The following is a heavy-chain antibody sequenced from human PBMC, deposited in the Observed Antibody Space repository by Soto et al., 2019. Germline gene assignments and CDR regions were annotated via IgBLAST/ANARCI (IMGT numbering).Heavy chain of an antibody. CDR2: INQDGSEK. J-gene: IGHJ4*02. Sequence: GASLRLSCAASGFTFSSYWMSWVRQAPGKGLVWVANINQDGSEKYYVDSVKGRFTISRDNAKNSLYVQMTSLRVEDTAVYYCARGTYFDDSSGYFDYWGQGT. CDR1: GFTFSSYW. CDR3: ARGTYFDDSSGYFDY. D-gene: IGHD3-22*01. V-gene: IGHV3-7*01.